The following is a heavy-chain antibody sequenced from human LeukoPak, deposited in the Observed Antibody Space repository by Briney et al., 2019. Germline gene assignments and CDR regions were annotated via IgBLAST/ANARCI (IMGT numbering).Heavy chain of an antibody. CDR3: ARDHSHAVIEGYYYYYGMDV. Sequence: SETLSLTCTVSGGSISSYYWSWIRQPAGKGLEWIGRIYTSGSTNYNPSLKSRVTMSVDTSKNQFSLKLSSVTAADTAVYYCARDHSHAVIEGYYYYYGMDVWGQGTTVTVSS. CDR2: IYTSGST. J-gene: IGHJ6*02. D-gene: IGHD3-16*02. CDR1: GGSISSYY. V-gene: IGHV4-4*07.